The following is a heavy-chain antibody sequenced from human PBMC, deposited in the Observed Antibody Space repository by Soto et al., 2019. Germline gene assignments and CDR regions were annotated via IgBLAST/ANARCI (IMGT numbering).Heavy chain of an antibody. V-gene: IGHV1-69*01. CDR3: AGYCSSTSCYPRSFYDYGMDV. D-gene: IGHD2-2*01. Sequence: QVQLVQSGAEVKKPGSSVKVSCKASGGTFSSYAINWVRQAPGQGLEWMGGIIPIFGTANYAQKFQGRVTITADESTSTADMVLSSLRSEDTAVYYCAGYCSSTSCYPRSFYDYGMDVWGQGTTVTVSS. CDR2: IIPIFGTA. CDR1: GGTFSSYA. J-gene: IGHJ6*02.